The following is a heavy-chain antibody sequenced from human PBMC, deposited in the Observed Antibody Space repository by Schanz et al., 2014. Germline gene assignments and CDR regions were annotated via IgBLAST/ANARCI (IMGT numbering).Heavy chain of an antibody. J-gene: IGHJ4*02. Sequence: EVQLLESGGGLVQPGGSLRLSCAASGFTFGDYAMTWVRQAPGKGLEWVSGISGSGASTYYADAVRGRFTISRDNSKTTVYLQMNSLRAEDTAVYHCVSSGSYSSYAFWGQGTLVTVSS. V-gene: IGHV3-23*01. CDR1: GFTFGDYA. D-gene: IGHD3-10*01. CDR3: VSSGSYSSYAF. CDR2: ISGSGAST.